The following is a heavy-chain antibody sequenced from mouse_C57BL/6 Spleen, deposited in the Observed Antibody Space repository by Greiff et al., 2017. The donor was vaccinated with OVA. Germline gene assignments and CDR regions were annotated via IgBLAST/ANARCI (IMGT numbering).Heavy chain of an antibody. J-gene: IGHJ2*01. D-gene: IGHD1-1*01. CDR2: IYPGSGST. V-gene: IGHV1-55*01. CDR1: GYTFTSYW. CDR3: ARWTVVAEADY. Sequence: QVQLQQPGAELVKPGASVKMSCKASGYTFTSYWITWVKQRPGQGLEWIGDIYPGSGSTNYNEKFKSKATLTVDTSSSTAYIQLSSLTSEDAAVYYCARWTVVAEADYWGQGTTLTVSS.